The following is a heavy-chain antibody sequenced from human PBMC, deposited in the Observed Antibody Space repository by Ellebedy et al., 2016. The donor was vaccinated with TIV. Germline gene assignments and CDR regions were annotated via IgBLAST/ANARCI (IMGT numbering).Heavy chain of an antibody. D-gene: IGHD6-13*01. Sequence: MPSETLSLTCTVSGYSISSGYYWGWTRPPPGKGLEWIGTISHSGTTYYNPSLKTRVTISADTSKNQFSLRLSSVTAADTAVYFCARRLGIAASGASDGPWGQGTLVTVSS. V-gene: IGHV4-38-2*02. CDR2: ISHSGTT. CDR3: ARRLGIAASGASDGP. CDR1: GYSISSGYY. J-gene: IGHJ5*02.